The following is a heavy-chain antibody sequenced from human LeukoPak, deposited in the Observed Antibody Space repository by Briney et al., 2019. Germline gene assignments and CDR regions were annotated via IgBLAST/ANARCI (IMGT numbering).Heavy chain of an antibody. D-gene: IGHD4-17*01. J-gene: IGHJ4*02. CDR3: ARLPSAGHGYFED. CDR2: FYYAGST. V-gene: IGHV4-59*01. CDR1: GDSIRSFF. Sequence: SETLSLTCTVSGDSIRSFFWSWIRQSPGKGLEWIGLFYYAGSTNYNPSLKSRVAISVDTSKNQLSLNLSSVTAADTALYYCARLPSAGHGYFEDWGQGALVTVSS.